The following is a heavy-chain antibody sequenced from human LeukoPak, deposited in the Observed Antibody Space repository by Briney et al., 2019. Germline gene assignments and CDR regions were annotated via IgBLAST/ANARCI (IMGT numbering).Heavy chain of an antibody. J-gene: IGHJ4*02. Sequence: PGGSLRLSCAASGFTFSSYWMSWVRQAPGKGLEWVANIKLGGSEKYYVDSVKGRFTISRDNAKNSLYLQMNSLRAEDTAVYYCARAVNYYDSSGYLYYFDYWGQGTLVTVSS. D-gene: IGHD3-22*01. CDR3: ARAVNYYDSSGYLYYFDY. CDR1: GFTFSSYW. V-gene: IGHV3-7*01. CDR2: IKLGGSEK.